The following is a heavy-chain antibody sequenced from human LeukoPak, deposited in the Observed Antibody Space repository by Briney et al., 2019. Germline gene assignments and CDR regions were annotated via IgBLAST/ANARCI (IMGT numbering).Heavy chain of an antibody. D-gene: IGHD3-3*01. CDR3: ARGRRERRFLEWLSPVNWFDP. J-gene: IGHJ5*02. Sequence: ASVKVSCKASGYTFTSYDINWVRQATGQGLEWMGWMNPNSGNTGYAQKFQGRVTITRNTSISTAYMELSSLRSEDTAVYYCARGRRERRFLEWLSPVNWFDPWGQGTLVTVSS. CDR1: GYTFTSYD. CDR2: MNPNSGNT. V-gene: IGHV1-8*03.